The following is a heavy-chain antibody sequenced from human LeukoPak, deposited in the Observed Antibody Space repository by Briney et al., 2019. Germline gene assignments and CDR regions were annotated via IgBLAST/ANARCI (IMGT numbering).Heavy chain of an antibody. CDR2: ISAYNGNT. V-gene: IGHV1-18*01. CDR1: GYTFTSYG. J-gene: IGHJ4*02. CDR3: ARVLTVGAHNH. D-gene: IGHD1-26*01. Sequence: ASVKVSCKASGYTFTSYGISWVRQAPGQGLEWMGWISAYNGNTNYAQKLQGRVTMTTDTSTSTAYVELRSLRSDDTAVYYCARVLTVGAHNHWGQGTLVTVSS.